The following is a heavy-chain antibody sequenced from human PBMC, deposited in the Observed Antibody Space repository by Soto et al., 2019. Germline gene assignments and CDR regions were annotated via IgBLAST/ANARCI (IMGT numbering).Heavy chain of an antibody. V-gene: IGHV1-24*01. D-gene: IGHD1-26*01. J-gene: IGHJ5*02. CDR3: ATGVPGIVGANGAASWFDP. CDR2: FGPEDGET. Sequence: ASVKVSCKVSGYTLTELSMHWVRQAPGKGLEWMGGFGPEDGETIYAQKFQGRVTMTEDTSTDTAFMERSSLRSEDTAVYYCATGVPGIVGANGAASWFDPWGQGTLVTVSS. CDR1: GYTLTELS.